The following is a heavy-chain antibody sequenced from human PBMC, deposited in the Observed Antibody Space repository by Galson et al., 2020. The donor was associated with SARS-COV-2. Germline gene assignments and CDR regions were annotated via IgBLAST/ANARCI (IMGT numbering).Heavy chain of an antibody. CDR2: IDPSDSYT. Sequence: KIGESLKISCKGSGDSFTNYWINWVRQMPGKGLEWMGRIDPSDSYTNYSPSFQGHVTISADKSISTAYLQWSSLKASDTAIYYCARHPYSGAYYYYMDVWGRGTSVTVSS. J-gene: IGHJ6*03. CDR3: ARHPYSGAYYYYMDV. V-gene: IGHV5-10-1*01. D-gene: IGHD1-26*01. CDR1: GDSFTNYW.